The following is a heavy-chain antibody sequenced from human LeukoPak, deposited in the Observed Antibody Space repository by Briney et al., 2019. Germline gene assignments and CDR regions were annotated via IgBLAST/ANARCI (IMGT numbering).Heavy chain of an antibody. V-gene: IGHV1-69*05. CDR1: GGTFSSYA. CDR3: ARKGYCSGGSCYSRGAFDI. Sequence: SVKVSCKASGGTFSSYAISWVRQAPGQGLEWMGGIIPIFGTANYAQKFQGRVTITTDESTSTAYMALSSLRSDDTAVYYCARKGYCSGGSCYSRGAFDIWGQGTMVTVSS. D-gene: IGHD2-15*01. CDR2: IIPIFGTA. J-gene: IGHJ3*02.